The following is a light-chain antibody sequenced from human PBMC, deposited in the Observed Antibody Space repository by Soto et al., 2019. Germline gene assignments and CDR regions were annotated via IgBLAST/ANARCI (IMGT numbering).Light chain of an antibody. CDR1: SRDVGAYNY. CDR2: DVT. V-gene: IGLV2-14*03. Sequence: QSVLTQPASLSGSPGHSIAISCPGTSRDVGAYNYVCWYQQHPGKAPKLLIYDVTNRPSGISDRFSGSKSGNTASLTISGLQAEDEADYYCSSFTTSDTYVFGSGTKVTVL. J-gene: IGLJ1*01. CDR3: SSFTTSDTYV.